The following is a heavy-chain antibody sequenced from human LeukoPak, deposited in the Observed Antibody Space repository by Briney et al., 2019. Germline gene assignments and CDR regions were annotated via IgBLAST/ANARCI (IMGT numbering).Heavy chain of an antibody. V-gene: IGHV3-21*01. D-gene: IGHD3-3*01. CDR1: GFTFSSYS. J-gene: IGHJ4*02. Sequence: VGSLRLSCAASGFTFSSYSMNWVRQAPGKGLEWVSSISSSSSYIYYADSVKGRFTISRDNAKNSLYLQMNSLRAEDTAVYYCARDQYDFWSGYYGGSLDYWGQGTLVTVSS. CDR3: ARDQYDFWSGYYGGSLDY. CDR2: ISSSSSYI.